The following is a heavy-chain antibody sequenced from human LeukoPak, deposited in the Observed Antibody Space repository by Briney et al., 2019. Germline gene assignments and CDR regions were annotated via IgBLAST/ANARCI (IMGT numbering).Heavy chain of an antibody. Sequence: PGGSLTLSCAVSGFTFTDYWMTWVRQSPGKGLEWVANIQRGGSKSYYVDSVKGRFTTTRENAKHSLYLQMDSLRVEATAVYYCGRVGTWELQRVFDYWGQGTLVTVSS. D-gene: IGHD1-26*01. CDR1: GFTFTDYW. V-gene: IGHV3-7*01. J-gene: IGHJ4*02. CDR3: GRVGTWELQRVFDY. CDR2: IQRGGSKS.